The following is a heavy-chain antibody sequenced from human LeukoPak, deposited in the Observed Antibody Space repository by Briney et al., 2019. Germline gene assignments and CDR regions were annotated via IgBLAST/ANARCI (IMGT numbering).Heavy chain of an antibody. CDR3: ASAGMITFGGVIVIPPMGLDY. J-gene: IGHJ4*02. V-gene: IGHV7-4-1*02. CDR2: INTNTGNP. D-gene: IGHD3-16*02. Sequence: AASVKVSCKSSGYTFTSYAMNWVRQAPGQGLEWMGWINTNTGNPTYAQGFTGRFVFSLDTSVSTAYLQISSLKAEDTAVYYCASAGMITFGGVIVIPPMGLDYWGQGTLVTVSS. CDR1: GYTFTSYA.